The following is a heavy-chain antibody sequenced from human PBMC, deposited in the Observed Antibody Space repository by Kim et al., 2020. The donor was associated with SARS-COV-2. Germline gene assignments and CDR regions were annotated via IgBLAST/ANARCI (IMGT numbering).Heavy chain of an antibody. V-gene: IGHV3-48*02. CDR3: VRSRDGYNSAGYFDF. D-gene: IGHD5-12*01. J-gene: IGHJ4*02. CDR1: GFSFSRYS. CDR2: ITSSSTTV. Sequence: GGSLRLSCASSGFSFSRYSMNWVRQVPGKGLEWVSYITSSSTTVSYADSVKGRFTISRDNAKNSLYLHLSSLRDEDTAIYYCVRSRDGYNSAGYFDFWGQGTLVSVSS.